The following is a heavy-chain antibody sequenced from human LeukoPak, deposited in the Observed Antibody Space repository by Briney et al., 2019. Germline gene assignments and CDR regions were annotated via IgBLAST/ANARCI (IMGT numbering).Heavy chain of an antibody. Sequence: ASVKVSCKASGYTFTSYYMHWVRQAPGQGLEWMGWINPNSGGTNYAQKFQGRVTMTRDTSISTAYMELSRLRSDDTAVYYCARDGLSVGYYYYMDVWGKGTTVTISS. CDR3: ARDGLSVGYYYYMDV. CDR2: INPNSGGT. CDR1: GYTFTSYY. D-gene: IGHD1-26*01. V-gene: IGHV1-2*02. J-gene: IGHJ6*03.